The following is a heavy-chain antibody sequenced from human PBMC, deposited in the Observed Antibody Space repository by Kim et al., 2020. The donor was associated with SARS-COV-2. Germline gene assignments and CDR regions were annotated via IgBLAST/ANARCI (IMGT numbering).Heavy chain of an antibody. CDR3: ARECIAVAGALFYYYYGMDV. D-gene: IGHD6-19*01. CDR2: IYYSGST. V-gene: IGHV4-39*07. CDR1: GGSISSSSYY. Sequence: SETLSLTCTVSGGSISSSSYYWGWIRQPPGKGLEWIGSIYYSGSTYYNPSLKSRVTISVDTSKNQFSLKLSSVTAADTAVYYCARECIAVAGALFYYYYGMDVWGQGTTVTVSS. J-gene: IGHJ6*02.